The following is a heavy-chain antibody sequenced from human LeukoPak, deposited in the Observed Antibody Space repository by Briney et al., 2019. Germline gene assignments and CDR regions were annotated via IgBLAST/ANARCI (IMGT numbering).Heavy chain of an antibody. CDR2: ISSNGGST. CDR3: VKDRWYDFWSGYRNYFDY. D-gene: IGHD3-3*01. Sequence: PGGSLRLSCSASGFTFSSYAMHWVRQAPGKGLEYVSAISSNGGSTYYADSVKGRFTISRDNSKNTLYLQMSSLRAEDTAVYYCVKDRWYDFWSGYRNYFDYWGQGTLVTVSS. J-gene: IGHJ4*02. CDR1: GFTFSSYA. V-gene: IGHV3-64D*09.